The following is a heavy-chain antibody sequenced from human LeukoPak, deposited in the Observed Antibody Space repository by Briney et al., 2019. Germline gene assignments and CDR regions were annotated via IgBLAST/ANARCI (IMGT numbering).Heavy chain of an antibody. Sequence: PGGSLRLSCISSGFSFGDYGMSWVRLAPGKGLEWVGLIRSKGHGETTGYAASVKGRFTISRDDSKSIVHLQMNSLKTEDTAVYYCTRDLEITAGGMDSWGQGTLVTVSS. CDR2: IRSKGHGETT. CDR3: TRDLEITAGGMDS. CDR1: GFSFGDYG. J-gene: IGHJ4*02. V-gene: IGHV3-49*04. D-gene: IGHD6-13*01.